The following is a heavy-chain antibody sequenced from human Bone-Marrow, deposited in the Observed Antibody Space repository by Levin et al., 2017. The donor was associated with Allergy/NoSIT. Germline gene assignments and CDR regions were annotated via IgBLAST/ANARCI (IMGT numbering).Heavy chain of an antibody. CDR1: GFTFSTYS. CDR2: ISGRSSTI. J-gene: IGHJ6*02. CDR3: ARPIRGDYYDSRGPPYYGMDV. V-gene: IGHV3-48*02. Sequence: GGSLRLSCAASGFTFSTYSMNWVRQAPGKGLEWVSYISGRSSTIYYVDSEKGRFTISRDNAKNSLYLQMNSLRDEDTAVYYCARPIRGDYYDSRGPPYYGMDVWGQGTTVTVSS. D-gene: IGHD3-22*01.